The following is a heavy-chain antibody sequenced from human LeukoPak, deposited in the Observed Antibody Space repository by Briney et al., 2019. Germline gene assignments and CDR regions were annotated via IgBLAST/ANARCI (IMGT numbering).Heavy chain of an antibody. CDR1: GFTFSSYG. J-gene: IGHJ4*02. CDR3: ARVVSSWPDY. V-gene: IGHV3-30*02. Sequence: GGSLRLSCAASGFTFSSYGMHWVRQAPGKGLEWVAFIRYDGSNKYYADSVKGRFTISRDNSKNTLYLQMNSLRAEDTAVYYCARVVSSWPDYWGQGTLVTVSS. D-gene: IGHD6-13*01. CDR2: IRYDGSNK.